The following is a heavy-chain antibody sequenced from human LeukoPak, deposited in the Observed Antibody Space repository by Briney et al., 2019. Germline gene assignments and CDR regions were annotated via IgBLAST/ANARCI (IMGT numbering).Heavy chain of an antibody. CDR2: IYTSGST. D-gene: IGHD6-19*01. V-gene: IGHV4-4*07. J-gene: IGHJ4*02. Sequence: SETLSLTCTVSGGSISSYYWSWIRQPAGKGLEWIGRIYTSGSTNYNPSLKSRVTMSVDTSKNQFSLKLSSMTAADTAVYYCARTSSSGWSKYYFDYWGQGTLVTVSS. CDR3: ARTSSSGWSKYYFDY. CDR1: GGSISSYY.